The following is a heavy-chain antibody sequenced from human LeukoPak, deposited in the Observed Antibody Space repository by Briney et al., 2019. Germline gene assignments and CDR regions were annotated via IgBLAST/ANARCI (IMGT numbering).Heavy chain of an antibody. Sequence: GGSLRLSCAASGFTFSSYAMTWVRQAPGKGLDWVSSISASGDTTYYADSVKGRFTISRDNSKNTVCLETDSLRAEDTAVYYCASFPRARVRGFNMEPIDYWGQGTLLTVSS. D-gene: IGHD3-10*01. CDR1: GFTFSSYA. J-gene: IGHJ4*02. CDR3: ASFPRARVRGFNMEPIDY. CDR2: ISASGDTT. V-gene: IGHV3-23*01.